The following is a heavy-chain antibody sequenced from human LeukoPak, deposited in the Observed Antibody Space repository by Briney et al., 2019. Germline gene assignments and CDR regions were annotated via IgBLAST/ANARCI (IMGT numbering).Heavy chain of an antibody. CDR3: AKTGDYGSGWYYFDY. J-gene: IGHJ4*02. CDR2: ISGSGGST. Sequence: PGGSLRLSCAASGFTFSSYGMSWVRQAPGKGLEWVSAISGSGGSTFYADSVKGRFTISRDNSKNTLYLQMNSLRAEDTAVYYCAKTGDYGSGWYYFDYWGQGTLVTVSS. V-gene: IGHV3-23*01. CDR1: GFTFSSYG. D-gene: IGHD6-19*01.